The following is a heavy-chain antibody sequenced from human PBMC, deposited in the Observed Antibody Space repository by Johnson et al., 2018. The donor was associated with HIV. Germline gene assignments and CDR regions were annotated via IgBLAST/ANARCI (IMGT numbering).Heavy chain of an antibody. Sequence: QVQLVESGGGVVQPGRSLRLSCAASGFTFTNYGMHWVRQAPGKGLQWVAVMSYDGSTTYYADSVKGRFTISRDNSKNTLYLQMNSLRAEDTAVYYCARVEWLAPHAFDIWGQGTMVTVSS. CDR1: GFTFTNYG. J-gene: IGHJ3*02. D-gene: IGHD6-19*01. CDR3: ARVEWLAPHAFDI. V-gene: IGHV3-30*03. CDR2: MSYDGSTT.